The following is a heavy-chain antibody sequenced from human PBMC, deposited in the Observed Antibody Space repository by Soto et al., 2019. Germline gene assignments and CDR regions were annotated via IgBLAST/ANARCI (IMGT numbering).Heavy chain of an antibody. CDR2: ISYDGSNK. CDR1: GFTFSSYA. Sequence: GGSLRLSCAASGFTFSSYAMHWVRQAPGKGLEWVAVISYDGSNKYYADSVKGRFTISRDNSKNTLYLQMNSLRAEDTAVYYCASGYSSGRYYLDYWGQGTLVTVSS. V-gene: IGHV3-30-3*01. D-gene: IGHD6-19*01. J-gene: IGHJ4*02. CDR3: ASGYSSGRYYLDY.